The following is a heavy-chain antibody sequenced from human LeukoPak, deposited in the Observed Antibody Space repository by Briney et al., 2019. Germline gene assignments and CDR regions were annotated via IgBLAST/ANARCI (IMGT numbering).Heavy chain of an antibody. CDR3: ARSYNQYYYDSSGYYAY. Sequence: GGSLRLSCAASGFTFSDYYMSWIRQAPGKGLEWVAYISSSGSTIYYADSVKGRFTISRDNAKNSLYLQMNSLRAEDTAVYYCARSYNQYYYDSSGYYAYWGQGTLVTVSS. CDR1: GFTFSDYY. CDR2: ISSSGSTI. V-gene: IGHV3-11*01. D-gene: IGHD3-22*01. J-gene: IGHJ4*02.